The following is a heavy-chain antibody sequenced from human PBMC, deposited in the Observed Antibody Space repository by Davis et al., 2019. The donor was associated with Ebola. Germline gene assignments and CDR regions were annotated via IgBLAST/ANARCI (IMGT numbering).Heavy chain of an antibody. CDR2: IYYDGTT. CDR1: GGSISDHY. Sequence: MPSETLSLTCTVSGGSISDHYWCWIRQPPGKALEWLGYIYYDGTTNYNPSLKSRVTISLDPSKNQLSLKLSSVTAADTAVYYCARRVPMGNWFDPWGQGTLVTVSS. CDR3: ARRVPMGNWFDP. D-gene: IGHD3-10*01. V-gene: IGHV4-59*08. J-gene: IGHJ5*02.